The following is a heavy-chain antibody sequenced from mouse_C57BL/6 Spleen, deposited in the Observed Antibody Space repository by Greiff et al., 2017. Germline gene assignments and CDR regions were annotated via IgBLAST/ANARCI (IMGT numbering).Heavy chain of an antibody. Sequence: QVQLKQPGAELVKPGASVKMSCKASGYTFTSYWITWVKQRPGQGLEWIGDIYPGSGSTHYNEKFKSKATLTVDTSSSAAYMQLSSLTSEDSAVYYCARRYYGSSYFDYWGQGTPLTVSS. J-gene: IGHJ2*01. V-gene: IGHV1-55*01. CDR3: ARRYYGSSYFDY. D-gene: IGHD1-1*01. CDR1: GYTFTSYW. CDR2: IYPGSGST.